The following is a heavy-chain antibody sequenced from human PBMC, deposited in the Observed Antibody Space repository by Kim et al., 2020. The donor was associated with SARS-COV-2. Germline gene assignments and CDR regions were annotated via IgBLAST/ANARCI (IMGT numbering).Heavy chain of an antibody. CDR3: AKDVLGGYDSRLFDY. D-gene: IGHD5-12*01. V-gene: IGHV3-23*01. Sequence: DSVKGRFTIARDNSKNTLYLQMNSLRAEDTAVYYCAKDVLGGYDSRLFDYWGQGTLVTISS. J-gene: IGHJ4*02.